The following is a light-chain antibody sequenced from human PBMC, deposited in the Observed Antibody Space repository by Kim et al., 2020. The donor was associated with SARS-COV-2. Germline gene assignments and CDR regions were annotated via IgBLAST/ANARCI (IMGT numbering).Light chain of an antibody. J-gene: IGKJ1*01. CDR2: GAS. V-gene: IGKV3-20*01. CDR1: QSVSSSY. CDR3: QQYGSSPRT. Sequence: SPAGRTTPSCRAAQSVSSSYLAWYQQKPGQAPRLLIYGASSRATGIPDRFSGSGSGTDFTLTISRLEPEDFAVYYCQQYGSSPRTFGQGTKVDIK.